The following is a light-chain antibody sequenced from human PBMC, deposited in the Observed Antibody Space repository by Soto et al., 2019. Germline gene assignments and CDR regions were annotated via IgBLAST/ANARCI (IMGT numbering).Light chain of an antibody. CDR1: QSVSSNY. J-gene: IGKJ1*01. CDR3: QQYGSLSWT. V-gene: IGKV3-20*01. CDR2: GAS. Sequence: DMVLTQSPGTLPLSPGERATLSCRASQSVSSNYLAWYQQKPGQAPRLLIYGASTRATGVPVRFSGSGSGTDFTLTISRLEPEAFAVYHCQQYGSLSWTFGQGTKVDI.